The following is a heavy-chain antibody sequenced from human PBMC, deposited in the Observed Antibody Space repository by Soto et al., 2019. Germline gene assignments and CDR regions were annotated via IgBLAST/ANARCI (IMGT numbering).Heavy chain of an antibody. CDR2: VSGRGDTT. Sequence: EVHLLESGGGLVQPGGSLRLSCVASKFPFTDFAMNWVRQAPGKGLEWVSAVSGRGDTTYYADSVNGRSTISRDNSQNIVFLQMHSLRAEDTGVYYCAKDLDPITATTFDFWGQGTLVTVSS. V-gene: IGHV3-23*01. D-gene: IGHD1-7*01. J-gene: IGHJ4*02. CDR1: KFPFTDFA. CDR3: AKDLDPITATTFDF.